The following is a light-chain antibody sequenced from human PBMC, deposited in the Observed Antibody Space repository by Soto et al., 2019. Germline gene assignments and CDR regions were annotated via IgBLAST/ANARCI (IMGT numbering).Light chain of an antibody. V-gene: IGKV3-20*01. J-gene: IGKJ5*01. CDR2: GAS. CDR1: QSIARNY. CDR3: QHYGTDGNLPLIT. Sequence: ELVLTQSPGTLSLSPGERATLSCRASQSIARNYLAWYQQKPGQAPRLLIYGASNRATGIPDRFSGSGSGTDFPLTITGLEPEDFAVYSCQHYGTDGNLPLITFGQGARLEIK.